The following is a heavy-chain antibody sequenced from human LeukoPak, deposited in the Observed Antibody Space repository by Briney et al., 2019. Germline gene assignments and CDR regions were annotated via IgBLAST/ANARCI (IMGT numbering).Heavy chain of an antibody. V-gene: IGHV4-30-2*01. Sequence: PSETLSLTCAVFGGSISSGGYSWSWIRQPPGKGLEWIGYIYHSGSTNYNPSLKSRVTISVDTSKNQSSLKLSSVTAADTAIYYCARAPGAKRFDPWGQGTLVTVSS. CDR3: ARAPGAKRFDP. J-gene: IGHJ5*02. CDR2: IYHSGST. D-gene: IGHD7-27*01. CDR1: GGSISSGGYS.